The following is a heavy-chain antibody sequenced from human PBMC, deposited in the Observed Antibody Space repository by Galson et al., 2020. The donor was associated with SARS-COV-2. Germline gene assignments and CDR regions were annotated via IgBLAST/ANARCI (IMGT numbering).Heavy chain of an antibody. CDR2: ISYDGSNK. CDR3: ARGNYPKGFDY. J-gene: IGHJ4*02. D-gene: IGHD1-7*01. CDR1: GFTFSSYA. V-gene: IGHV3-30*07. Sequence: GGSLRLSCAASGFTFSSYAMHWVRQAPGKGLEWVAVISYDGSNKYYADSVKGRFTISRDNSKNTLYLQMNSLRAEDTAVYYCARGNYPKGFDYWGQGTLVTVSS.